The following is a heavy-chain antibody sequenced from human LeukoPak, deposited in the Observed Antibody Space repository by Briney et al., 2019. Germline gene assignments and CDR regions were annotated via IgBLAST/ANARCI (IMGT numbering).Heavy chain of an antibody. CDR3: ARDATDTVRYSGYDSYYFDY. Sequence: GGSLRLSCAASGFTFSSYAMHWVRQAPGKGLEWVAVISYDGSNKYYADSVKGRFTISRDNSKNTLYLQMNSLRAEDTAVYYCARDATDTVRYSGYDSYYFDYWGQGTLVTVSS. J-gene: IGHJ4*02. CDR2: ISYDGSNK. V-gene: IGHV3-30-3*01. CDR1: GFTFSSYA. D-gene: IGHD5-12*01.